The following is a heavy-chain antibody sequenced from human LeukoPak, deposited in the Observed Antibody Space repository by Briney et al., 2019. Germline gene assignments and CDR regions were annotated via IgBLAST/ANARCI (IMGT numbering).Heavy chain of an antibody. CDR3: ERDVDIVATSSCWFDP. J-gene: IGHJ5*02. D-gene: IGHD5-12*01. CDR2: INPNSGGT. CDR1: GYTFTGYY. V-gene: IGHV1-2*02. Sequence: ASVTVSCKSSGYTFTGYYMHWVRQAPGQGLEWMGFINPNSGGTNYAQKFEGRVTLTRDTSISTAYMEQSRLRSDDTAVYYCERDVDIVATSSCWFDPWGQGTLVTVSS.